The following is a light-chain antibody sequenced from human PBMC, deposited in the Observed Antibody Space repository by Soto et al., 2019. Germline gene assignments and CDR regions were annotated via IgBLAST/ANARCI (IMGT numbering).Light chain of an antibody. Sequence: QMTQSPSALSGSIGDRVTITCRASQTISSWLAWYQQKPGKAPKLLIYKASTLKSGVPSRISGSGSGTEFTPTISSLQPDDFATYYCQHYNSYSEAFGQGTKVDIK. CDR2: KAS. V-gene: IGKV1-5*03. CDR1: QTISSW. J-gene: IGKJ1*01. CDR3: QHYNSYSEA.